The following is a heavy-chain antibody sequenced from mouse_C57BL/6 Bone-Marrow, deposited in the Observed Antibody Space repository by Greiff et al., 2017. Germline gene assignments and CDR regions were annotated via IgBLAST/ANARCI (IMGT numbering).Heavy chain of an antibody. CDR1: GYSFTDYN. J-gene: IGHJ3*01. CDR3: ARREELRWFAY. CDR2: ITPNYGTT. V-gene: IGHV1-39*01. D-gene: IGHD2-4*01. Sequence: EVKLQQPGPELVKPGASVKISCKASGYSFTDYNMNWVKQSNGKSLEWIGVITPNYGTTSYNQKFKGKATLTVDPTSSTAYMQLNSLTSEDSAVDYCARREELRWFAYWGQGTLVTVSA.